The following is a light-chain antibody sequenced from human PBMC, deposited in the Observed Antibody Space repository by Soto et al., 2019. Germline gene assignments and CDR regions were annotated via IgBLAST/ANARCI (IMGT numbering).Light chain of an antibody. Sequence: DIAMTQSPDSLVVSLGERATINCKSGRTVLSTADNQNFLAWYQQRPGQPPKLLIYDASTRASGVPDLFIGSGSATEFTLTVAGLQPEDVAVYYCHQYYGSPYSFGQGTRLEI. CDR1: RTVLSTADNQNF. V-gene: IGKV4-1*01. J-gene: IGKJ2*01. CDR2: DAS. CDR3: HQYYGSPYS.